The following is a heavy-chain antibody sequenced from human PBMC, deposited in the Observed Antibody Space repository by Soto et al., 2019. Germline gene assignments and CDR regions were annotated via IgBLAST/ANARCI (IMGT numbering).Heavy chain of an antibody. CDR3: AKEGYYCSGGSCYSGPYFDY. Sequence: PGGSLRLSCAASGFTFNTYAMTWVRQAPGKGLEWVSGISGSGNTYYADSVKGRFTISRDNSKIALFLQMNSLRAEDTAVYYCAKEGYYCSGGSCYSGPYFDYWGQGALVTVSS. CDR1: GFTFNTYA. J-gene: IGHJ4*02. CDR2: ISGSGNT. V-gene: IGHV3-23*01. D-gene: IGHD2-15*01.